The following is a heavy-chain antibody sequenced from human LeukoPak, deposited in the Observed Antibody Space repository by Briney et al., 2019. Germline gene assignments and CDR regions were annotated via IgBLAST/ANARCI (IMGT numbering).Heavy chain of an antibody. J-gene: IGHJ6*02. CDR2: ISVRGRYI. V-gene: IGHV3-21*01. CDR1: GFTFSSYS. Sequence: RGSLRLSCAASGFTFSSYSMNWVRQAPGKGLEWVSSISVRGRYIYYADSVKGRFTISRDNAKNSLYLQMNSLRAEDTAVYYCARGAAVTTVAYYYYYGMDVWGQGTTVTV. CDR3: ARGAAVTTVAYYYYYGMDV. D-gene: IGHD4-23*01.